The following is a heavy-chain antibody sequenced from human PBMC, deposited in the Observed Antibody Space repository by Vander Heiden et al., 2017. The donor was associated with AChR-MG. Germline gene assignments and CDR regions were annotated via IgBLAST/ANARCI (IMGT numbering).Heavy chain of an antibody. CDR1: GFTFSSYS. J-gene: IGHJ6*02. CDR3: AQNYDFWPRNYYYYYGMDV. D-gene: IGHD3-3*01. V-gene: IGHV3-21*01. Sequence: EVQLVESGGGLIKPGGSLRLSCAACGFTFSSYSMNWVRQAPGKGLEWVSSISSSSSYIYYADSVKGRFTISRDNAKNSLYLQMNSLRAEDTAVYYCAQNYDFWPRNYYYYYGMDVWGQGTTVTVSS. CDR2: ISSSSSYI.